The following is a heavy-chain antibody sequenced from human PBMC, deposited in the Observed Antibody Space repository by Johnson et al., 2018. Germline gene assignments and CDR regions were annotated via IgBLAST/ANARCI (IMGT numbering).Heavy chain of an antibody. CDR3: AREDDYGDYKYYYYMDV. J-gene: IGHJ6*03. CDR1: GFTFRSYA. V-gene: IGHV3-30-3*01. D-gene: IGHD4-17*01. CDR2: ISYDGSNK. Sequence: QVQLVESGGGVVQPGRSLRLSCAASGFTFRSYAMHWVRQAPGKGLEWVALISYDGSNKNYADSGKGRFTISSENSKNTLYPQMNSLRAEDTALFYCAREDDYGDYKYYYYMDVWGKGTTVTVSS.